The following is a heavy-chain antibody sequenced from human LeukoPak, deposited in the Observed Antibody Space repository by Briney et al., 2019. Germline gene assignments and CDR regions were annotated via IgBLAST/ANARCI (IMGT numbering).Heavy chain of an antibody. V-gene: IGHV1-18*01. J-gene: IGHJ4*02. CDR1: GYTFTSYG. CDR3: ARDVIMITFGGVIGFDY. D-gene: IGHD3-16*02. Sequence: ASVKASCKASGYTFTSYGISWVRQAPGQGLEWMGWISAYNGNTNYAQKLQGRVTITTDTSTSTAYMELRRLRSDDTAVYYCARDVIMITFGGVIGFDYWGQGTLVTVSS. CDR2: ISAYNGNT.